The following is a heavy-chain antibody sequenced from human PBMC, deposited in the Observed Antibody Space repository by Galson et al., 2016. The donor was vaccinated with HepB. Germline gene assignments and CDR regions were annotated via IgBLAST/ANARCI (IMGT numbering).Heavy chain of an antibody. Sequence: SLRLSCAASGFRFSYYGMHWVRQAPGKGLEWVAFISSDGSNTYYAESVKGRFTISRDKSRTTVSLQMNSLRAEDTAVYKCAKGTYFGSGSYYGMDVWGQGTTVTVSS. CDR1: GFRFSYYG. J-gene: IGHJ6*02. D-gene: IGHD3-10*01. CDR3: AKGTYFGSGSYYGMDV. CDR2: ISSDGSNT. V-gene: IGHV3-30*18.